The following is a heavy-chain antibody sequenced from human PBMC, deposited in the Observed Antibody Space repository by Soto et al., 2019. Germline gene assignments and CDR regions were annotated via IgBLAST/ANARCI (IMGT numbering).Heavy chain of an antibody. J-gene: IGHJ6*02. CDR1: GFTFSSYE. D-gene: IGHD1-26*01. CDR2: ISSSGSTI. CDR3: ARGGWGLHDYYYYGMDV. V-gene: IGHV3-48*03. Sequence: PGGSLRLSCAASGFTFSSYEMNWVRQAPGKWLEWVSYISSSGSTIYYADSVKGRFTISRDNAKNSLYLQMNSLRAEDTAVYYCARGGWGLHDYYYYGMDVWGQGXTVTVYS.